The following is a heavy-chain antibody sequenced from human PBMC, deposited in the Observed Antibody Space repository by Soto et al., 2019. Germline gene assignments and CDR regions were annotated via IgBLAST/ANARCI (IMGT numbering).Heavy chain of an antibody. D-gene: IGHD3-3*01. CDR2: IYYSGST. CDR3: ARDRLRYYDFWSGYYYYGMDV. CDR1: GGSISSYY. Sequence: LSLTCTVSGGSISSYYWSWIRQPPGKGLEWIGYIYYSGSTNYNPSLKSRVTISVDTSKNQFSLKLSSVTAADTAVYYCARDRLRYYDFWSGYYYYGMDVWGQGTTVTVSS. J-gene: IGHJ6*02. V-gene: IGHV4-59*01.